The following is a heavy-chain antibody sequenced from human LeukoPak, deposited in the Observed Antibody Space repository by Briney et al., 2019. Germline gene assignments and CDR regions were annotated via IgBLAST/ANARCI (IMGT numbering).Heavy chain of an antibody. D-gene: IGHD3-10*01. CDR1: GYTFTSYG. CDR2: ISAYNGNT. Sequence: ASVKVSCKASGYTFTSYGISWVRQAPGQGLEWMGWISAYNGNTNYAQKLQGRVTMTTDTSTSTAYMELRSLRSDDTAVYYCAREIYGSGSSWFDPWGQGTLVTVSS. CDR3: AREIYGSGSSWFDP. V-gene: IGHV1-18*01. J-gene: IGHJ5*02.